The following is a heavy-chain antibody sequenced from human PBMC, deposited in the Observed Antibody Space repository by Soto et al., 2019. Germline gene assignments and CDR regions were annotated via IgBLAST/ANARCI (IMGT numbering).Heavy chain of an antibody. CDR3: TRGRCTNGVCYTGYYYYGMDV. V-gene: IGHV4-34*01. CDR1: GGSFSGDY. D-gene: IGHD2-8*01. Sequence: KTSETLSLTCALYGGSFSGDYWSWIRQPPGKGLEWIGEINHSGSTNYNPSLKSRVSISVDTSKNQFSLKLSSVTAADTAMYYCTRGRCTNGVCYTGYYYYGMDVWGQGTTVTVSS. CDR2: INHSGST. J-gene: IGHJ6*02.